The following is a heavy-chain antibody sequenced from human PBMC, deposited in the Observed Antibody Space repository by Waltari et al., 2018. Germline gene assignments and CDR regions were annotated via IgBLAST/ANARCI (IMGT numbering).Heavy chain of an antibody. CDR1: GGSISSYY. D-gene: IGHD3-22*01. V-gene: IGHV4-59*01. CDR3: ARVRLGDSSGYSFDY. CDR2: IYYSGST. Sequence: QVQLQESGPGLVKPSETLSLTCTVSGGSISSYYWSWIRQPPGKGLEWIVYIYYSGSTNSNPSLKSRVTISVDTSKNQFSLKLSSVTAADTAVYYCARVRLGDSSGYSFDYWGQGTLVTVSS. J-gene: IGHJ4*02.